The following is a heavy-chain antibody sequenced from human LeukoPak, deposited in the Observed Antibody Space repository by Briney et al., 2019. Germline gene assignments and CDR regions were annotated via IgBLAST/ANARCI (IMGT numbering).Heavy chain of an antibody. CDR2: IYHSGST. J-gene: IGHJ4*02. CDR1: GYSISSDCY. Sequence: SATLSLTCAVSGYSISSDCYWGWIRQPPGKGLEWIGSIYHSGSTSYNPSLKSRVTISVDTSKNQFSLKLTSVTAADSAVYYCARNATYPFDSWGQGTLVTVSS. V-gene: IGHV4-38-2*01. CDR3: ARNATYPFDS.